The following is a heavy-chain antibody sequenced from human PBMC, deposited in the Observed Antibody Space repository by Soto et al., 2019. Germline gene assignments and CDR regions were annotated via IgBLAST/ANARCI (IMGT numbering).Heavy chain of an antibody. Sequence: PGGSLRLSCAASGFTFSSYSMNWVRQAPGKGLEWVSSISSSSSYIYYADSVKGRFTISRDNAKNSLYLQMNSLRAEDTAVYYCARGGHASWLLAWPTLDYWGQGTLVTVSS. D-gene: IGHD3-22*01. CDR1: GFTFSSYS. V-gene: IGHV3-21*01. J-gene: IGHJ4*02. CDR2: ISSSSSYI. CDR3: ARGGHASWLLAWPTLDY.